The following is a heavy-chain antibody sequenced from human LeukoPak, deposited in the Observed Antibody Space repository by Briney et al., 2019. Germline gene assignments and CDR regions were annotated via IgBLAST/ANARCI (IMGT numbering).Heavy chain of an antibody. CDR1: GGSVNNDNCY. CDR3: ARRCGYFDY. Sequence: SETLSLTCTVSGGSVNNDNCYWGWIRQPPGKGLEWVASIYYRGSTYYNPSLRGRVTISVDTSKNQFSLKLGSVTATDTAVYFCARRCGYFDYWGQGTLVTVSS. V-gene: IGHV4-39*01. CDR2: IYYRGST. J-gene: IGHJ4*02. D-gene: IGHD3-22*01.